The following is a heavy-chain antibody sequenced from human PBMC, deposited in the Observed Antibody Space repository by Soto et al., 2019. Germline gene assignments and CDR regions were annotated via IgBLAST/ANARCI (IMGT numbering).Heavy chain of an antibody. CDR3: ARVLRSQEDYYYYGMEV. Sequence: QVQLVQSGAAVKKPGASVKVSCKASGYTFTGYYMHWVRQAPGQGLEWMGWINPNSGGTNYAQQVQRWVTMTKGTSISTADIERISRRSDDTAVYYCARVLRSQEDYYYYGMEVWGQGTTVIVSS. CDR2: INPNSGGT. V-gene: IGHV1-2*04. J-gene: IGHJ6*02. D-gene: IGHD6-13*01. CDR1: GYTFTGYY.